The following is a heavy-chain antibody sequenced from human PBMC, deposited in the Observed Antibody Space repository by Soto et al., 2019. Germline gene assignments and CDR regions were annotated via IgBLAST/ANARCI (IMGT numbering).Heavy chain of an antibody. J-gene: IGHJ4*02. CDR1: GFTFGTYG. CDR3: AKDKERGGYDSDFDS. Sequence: EVQLLESGGGLIQPGGSLRLSCEASGFTFGTYGMGWVRQAPGKGLEWVSTITGGNTYYAASVRGRFTISRDNYMNTLYLQMSSLRAEDTALYYCAKDKERGGYDSDFDSWGQGTLVTVSS. V-gene: IGHV3-23*01. D-gene: IGHD3-3*01. CDR2: ITGGNT.